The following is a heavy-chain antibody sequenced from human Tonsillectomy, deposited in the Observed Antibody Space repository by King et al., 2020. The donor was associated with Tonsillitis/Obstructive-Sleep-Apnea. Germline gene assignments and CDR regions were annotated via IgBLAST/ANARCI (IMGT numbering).Heavy chain of an antibody. D-gene: IGHD5-12*01. V-gene: IGHV1-46*01. CDR2: ISPYSGIT. CDR3: ARDDVVARYIDS. J-gene: IGHJ4*02. Sequence: QLVQSGAEVKKPGASVKVSCKASGYTFTRYYMHWVRQARGQGLEWLGIISPYSGITTYAQKFQGRVTMTRDTSTSTVYMELSSLRSEETAVYYCARDDVVARYIDSWGQGTLVTVSS. CDR1: GYTFTRYY.